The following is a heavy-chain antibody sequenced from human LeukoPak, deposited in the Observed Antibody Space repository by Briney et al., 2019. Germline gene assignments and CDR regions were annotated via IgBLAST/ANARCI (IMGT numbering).Heavy chain of an antibody. V-gene: IGHV3-7*01. CDR3: ARQNIAAAGKDY. J-gene: IGHJ4*02. Sequence: GGSLRLSCSASGFAFGSYEMNWVRQAPGKGLEWVANIKQDGSEKYYVDSVKGRFTISRDNAKNSLYLQMNSLRAEDTAVYYCARQNIAAAGKDYWGQGTLVTVSS. D-gene: IGHD6-13*01. CDR2: IKQDGSEK. CDR1: GFAFGSYE.